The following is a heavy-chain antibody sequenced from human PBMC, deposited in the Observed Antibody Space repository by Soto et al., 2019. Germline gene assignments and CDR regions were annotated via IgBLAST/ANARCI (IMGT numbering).Heavy chain of an antibody. CDR2: IIPILGIA. Sequence: GASVQVSCKASGGTFSSYTISWVRQAPGQGLEWMGRIIPILGIANYAQKFQGRVTITADKSTSTAYMELSSLRSEDTAVYYCASMYGSGSSIDYWGRGTLVTVS. V-gene: IGHV1-69*02. CDR1: GGTFSSYT. J-gene: IGHJ4*02. CDR3: ASMYGSGSSIDY. D-gene: IGHD3-10*01.